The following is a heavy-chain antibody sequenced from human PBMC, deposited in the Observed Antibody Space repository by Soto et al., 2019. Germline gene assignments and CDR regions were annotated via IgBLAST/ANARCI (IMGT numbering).Heavy chain of an antibody. D-gene: IGHD1-1*01. CDR3: ARGSWDDVTGHYYMDV. Sequence: PSQTLSLTCDISGESVSSNRAAWNWIRQTPSRGLEWLGRTYYRSKWYINYAVSVKSRITVNPDTSKNQFSLQLNSVTPEDTAVYYCARGSWDDVTGHYYMDVWGKGTTVTVSS. J-gene: IGHJ6*03. CDR1: GESVSSNRAA. CDR2: TYYRSKWYI. V-gene: IGHV6-1*01.